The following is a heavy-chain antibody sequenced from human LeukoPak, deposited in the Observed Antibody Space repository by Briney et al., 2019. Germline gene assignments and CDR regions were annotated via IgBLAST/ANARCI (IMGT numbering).Heavy chain of an antibody. J-gene: IGHJ4*02. D-gene: IGHD6-19*01. V-gene: IGHV4-61*02. CDR2: IYTSGST. CDR3: ARDDPGTAVAGSY. CDR1: GGSISSGSYY. Sequence: PSQTLSLTCTVSGGSISSGSYYWSWIRQPAGKGLEWIGRIYTSGSTNYNPSLKSRVTISVDTSKNQFSLKLSSVTAADTAVYYCARDDPGTAVAGSYWGQGTLVTVSS.